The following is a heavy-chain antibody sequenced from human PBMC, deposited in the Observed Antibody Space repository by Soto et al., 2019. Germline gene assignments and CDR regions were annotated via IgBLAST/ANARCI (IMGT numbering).Heavy chain of an antibody. CDR2: IIPILGIA. Sequence: QVQLVQSGAEVKKPGSLVKVSCKASGGTFSSYTISWVRQAPGQGLEWMGRIIPILGIANYAQKFQGRVTITADKSTSTAYMELSSLRSEDTAVYYCARGGVAVALADYWGQGTLVTVSS. CDR3: ARGGVAVALADY. V-gene: IGHV1-69*02. J-gene: IGHJ4*02. D-gene: IGHD6-19*01. CDR1: GGTFSSYT.